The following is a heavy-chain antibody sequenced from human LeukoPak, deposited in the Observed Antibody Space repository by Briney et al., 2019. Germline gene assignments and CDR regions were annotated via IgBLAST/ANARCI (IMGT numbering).Heavy chain of an antibody. D-gene: IGHD5-12*01. CDR1: GFTFSNAW. J-gene: IGHJ4*02. CDR3: TTGPSEWLRSISDY. V-gene: IGHV3-15*01. CDR2: IKSKTDGGTT. Sequence: VGSLRLSCAASGFTFSNAWMSWVRQAPGKGLEWIGRIKSKTDGGTTDYAAPVKGRFTISRDDSKNTLYLQMNSLKTEDTAVYYCTTGPSEWLRSISDYWGQGTLVTVSS.